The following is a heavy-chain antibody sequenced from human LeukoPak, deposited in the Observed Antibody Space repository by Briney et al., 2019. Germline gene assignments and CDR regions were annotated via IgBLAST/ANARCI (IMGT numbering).Heavy chain of an antibody. CDR2: ISSSSITI. CDR3: ARDTSGWFDQ. Sequence: GGSLRLSWAASGFSFSSYSMNWVRQAPGKGLEWVSYISSSSITIYYTDSVKGRFTISRDNAKKSLYLQMNSLRAEDTAVYYCARDTSGWFDQWGQGTLVTVSS. V-gene: IGHV3-48*01. J-gene: IGHJ5*02. CDR1: GFSFSSYS. D-gene: IGHD6-19*01.